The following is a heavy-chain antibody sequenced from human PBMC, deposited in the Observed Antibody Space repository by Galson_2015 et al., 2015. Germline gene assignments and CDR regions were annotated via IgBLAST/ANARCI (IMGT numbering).Heavy chain of an antibody. CDR2: IKQDGSEK. D-gene: IGHD6-13*01. CDR1: GFTFSNYW. J-gene: IGHJ4*02. V-gene: IGHV3-7*03. Sequence: SLRLSCAASGFTFSNYWMSWVRQAPGKGLEWVANIKQDGSEKYYVDSVKGRFTISRDNAKSSLYLQMNSLRAEDTAVYFCARDILGGSFWYEGLDSWGQGTRVTVSS. CDR3: ARDILGGSFWYEGLDS.